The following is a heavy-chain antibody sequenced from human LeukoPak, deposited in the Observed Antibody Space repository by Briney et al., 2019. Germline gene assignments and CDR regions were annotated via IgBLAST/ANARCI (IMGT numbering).Heavy chain of an antibody. CDR2: INPSGGST. J-gene: IGHJ4*02. Sequence: ASVKVSCKASGYTFTSYYMHWVRQAPGQGLEWMGIINPSGGSTSYAQKFQGRVTMTRDTSTSTVYMELSSLRSEDTAVYYCARGGEYYDILTTAPNGGDLNVGYWGQGTLVTVSS. V-gene: IGHV1-46*01. D-gene: IGHD3-9*01. CDR3: ARGGEYYDILTTAPNGGDLNVGY. CDR1: GYTFTSYY.